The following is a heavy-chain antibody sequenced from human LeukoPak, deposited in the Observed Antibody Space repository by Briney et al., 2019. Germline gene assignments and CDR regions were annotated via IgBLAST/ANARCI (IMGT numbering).Heavy chain of an antibody. Sequence: PSETLSLTCTVSGGSVSSGNYYWSWIRQPPGKALEWIGYIYYSGSTNYNPSLKSRVTISVDTSKNQFSLKLSSVTAADTAVYYCAKDRRITGEHDYWGQGTLVTVSS. J-gene: IGHJ4*02. CDR3: AKDRRITGEHDY. D-gene: IGHD1-20*01. CDR2: IYYSGST. CDR1: GGSVSSGNYY. V-gene: IGHV4-61*01.